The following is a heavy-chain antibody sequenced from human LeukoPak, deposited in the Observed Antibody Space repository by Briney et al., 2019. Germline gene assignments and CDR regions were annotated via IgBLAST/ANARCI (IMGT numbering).Heavy chain of an antibody. V-gene: IGHV3-74*01. CDR1: GFTFSSYW. CDR2: INSDGSST. J-gene: IGHJ5*02. Sequence: GGSLRLSCAASGFTFSSYWMHWVRQAPGKGLVWVSRINSDGSSTSYADSVKGRFTISRDNAKNTLYLQMNSLRAEDTAVYYCAREGCSSTSCYATWFDPWGQGTLVTVSS. CDR3: AREGCSSTSCYATWFDP. D-gene: IGHD2-2*01.